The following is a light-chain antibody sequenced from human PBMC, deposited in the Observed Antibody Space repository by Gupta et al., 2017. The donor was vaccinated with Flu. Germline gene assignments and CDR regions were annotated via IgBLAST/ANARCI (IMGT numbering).Light chain of an antibody. CDR3: QQYYSTFT. Sequence: SPDSLAVSLGERATINCKSSQSVLYSSNNKNYLAWYQQKPGQPPKLLIYWASTRESGVPDRCSGSGSGTDFTLTISSLQAEDVAVYYCQQYYSTFTFGPGTKVDIK. J-gene: IGKJ3*01. CDR2: WAS. CDR1: QSVLYSSNNKNY. V-gene: IGKV4-1*01.